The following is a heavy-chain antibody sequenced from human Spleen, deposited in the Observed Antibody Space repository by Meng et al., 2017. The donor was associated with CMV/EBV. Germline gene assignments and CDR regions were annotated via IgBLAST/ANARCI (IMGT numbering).Heavy chain of an antibody. J-gene: IGHJ4*02. CDR3: AKPSSNYDFWSGYDY. CDR1: GFTFDTYI. D-gene: IGHD3-3*01. Sequence: GGSLRLSCAASGFTFDTYILHWVRQAPGKGLEYVSGISSNGGGTYYADSVKGRFTISRDNSKNTLYLQLKSLRAEDTAVYYCAKPSSNYDFWSGYDYWGQGTLVTVSS. CDR2: ISSNGGGT. V-gene: IGHV3-64*02.